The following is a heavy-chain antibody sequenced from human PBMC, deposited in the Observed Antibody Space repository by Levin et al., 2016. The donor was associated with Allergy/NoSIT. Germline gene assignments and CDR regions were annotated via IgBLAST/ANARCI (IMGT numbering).Heavy chain of an antibody. V-gene: IGHV3-13*04. J-gene: IGHJ4*02. CDR3: ARGGQEGFGELFAYYSDY. Sequence: GESLKISCAASGFTFSDYDMHWVRQGTGKSLEWVSVITSAGDTYYSGSVKGRFIISRDNGKKTLYLQIDSLTAEDTAVYFCARGGQEGFGELFAYYSDYWGQGTLVTVSS. D-gene: IGHD3-10*01. CDR1: GFTFSDYD. CDR2: ITSAGDT.